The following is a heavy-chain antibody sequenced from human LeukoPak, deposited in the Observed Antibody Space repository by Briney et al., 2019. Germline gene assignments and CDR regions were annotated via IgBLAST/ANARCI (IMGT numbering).Heavy chain of an antibody. CDR1: GYTFTGYY. Sequence: ASVKVSCKASGYTFTGYYMHWVRQAPGQGLEWMGWINPNSGGTNYAQKFQGWVTMTRDTSISTAYMELSRLRSDDTAVYYCARGLYSYGYDGFDYWGQGTLVTVSS. CDR3: ARGLYSYGYDGFDY. J-gene: IGHJ4*02. D-gene: IGHD5-18*01. CDR2: INPNSGGT. V-gene: IGHV1-2*04.